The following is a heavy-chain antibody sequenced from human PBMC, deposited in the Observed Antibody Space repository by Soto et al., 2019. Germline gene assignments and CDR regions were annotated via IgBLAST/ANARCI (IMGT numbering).Heavy chain of an antibody. Sequence: QVQLVQSGAEVKKPGASVKVSCKASGYTFTSYGISWVRQAPGQGLEWMGWISAYNGNTNYAQKLQGRVTMTTDTXTXXAYMELRSLRSDDTAVYYCARVYYYDSSGIYGMDVWGQGTTVTVSS. J-gene: IGHJ6*02. CDR2: ISAYNGNT. CDR1: GYTFTSYG. D-gene: IGHD3-22*01. CDR3: ARVYYYDSSGIYGMDV. V-gene: IGHV1-18*01.